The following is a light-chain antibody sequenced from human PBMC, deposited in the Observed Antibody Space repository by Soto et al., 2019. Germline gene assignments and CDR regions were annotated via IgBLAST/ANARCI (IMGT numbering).Light chain of an antibody. Sequence: EIVLTQSPGTLSLSPGERATLSCRASQSVSSSFLAWYQQKVGQAPRLLIYGASSRATGIPDRFSGSGSGTDFTLTISRLDPEDFAVYYCQQYGSSPSFGQGTKVDIK. J-gene: IGKJ1*01. V-gene: IGKV3-20*01. CDR3: QQYGSSPS. CDR2: GAS. CDR1: QSVSSSF.